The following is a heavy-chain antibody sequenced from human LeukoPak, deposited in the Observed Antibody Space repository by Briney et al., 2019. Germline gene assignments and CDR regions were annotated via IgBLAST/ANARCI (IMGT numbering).Heavy chain of an antibody. CDR2: ISYSGST. J-gene: IGHJ5*02. D-gene: IGHD1-1*01. CDR3: AREGTAGTNLNWFDP. CDR1: GGSISSYY. V-gene: IGHV4-59*01. Sequence: SETLSLTCTVSGGSISSYYWSWIRQPPGKGLEWIGYISYSGSTNFNPSLKSRVTISVDTSKNQFSLKLSSVAAADTAVYYCAREGTAGTNLNWFDPWGQGTLVTVSS.